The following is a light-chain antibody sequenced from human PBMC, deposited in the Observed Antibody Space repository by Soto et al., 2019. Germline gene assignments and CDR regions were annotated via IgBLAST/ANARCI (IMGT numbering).Light chain of an antibody. V-gene: IGKV1-39*01. CDR2: AAS. J-gene: IGKJ1*01. CDR1: QSISSY. CDR3: QQSYSSPPT. Sequence: DIQITQSPSSLSASVGDRVTITCRASQSISSYLNWYQQKPGKAPKLLIYAASSLQSGVPSRFSGSGSGPDFTLTISSLQPEDFATYYCQQSYSSPPTFGQGTKVDIK.